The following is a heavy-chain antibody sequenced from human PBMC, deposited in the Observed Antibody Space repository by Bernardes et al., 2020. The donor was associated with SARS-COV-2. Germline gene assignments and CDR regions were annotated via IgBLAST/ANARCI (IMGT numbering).Heavy chain of an antibody. CDR2: ISSSSSYI. CDR3: ARALMDLYYYYGMDV. J-gene: IGHJ6*02. Sequence: GGSLRLSCAASGFTFSSYSMNWVRQAPGKGLEWVSSISSSSSYIYYADSVKGRFTISRDNAKNSLYLQMNSLRAEDTAVYYCARALMDLYYYYGMDVWGQGTTVTVSS. CDR1: GFTFSSYS. V-gene: IGHV3-21*01.